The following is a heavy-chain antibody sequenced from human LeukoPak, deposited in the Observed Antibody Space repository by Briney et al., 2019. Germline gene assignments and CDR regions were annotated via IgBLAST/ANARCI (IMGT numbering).Heavy chain of an antibody. CDR3: ARESNVVVVAATKAFDI. V-gene: IGHV1-69*04. CDR1: VGTFSSYA. J-gene: IGHJ3*02. CDR2: IIPILGIA. D-gene: IGHD2-15*01. Sequence: SVKVSRKASVGTFSSYAIGWVRPAPGQGLEWMGRIIPILGIANYAQKFQGRVTITAHKSTSTAYMELSSLRSEDTAVYYCARESNVVVVAATKAFDIWGQGTMVTVSS.